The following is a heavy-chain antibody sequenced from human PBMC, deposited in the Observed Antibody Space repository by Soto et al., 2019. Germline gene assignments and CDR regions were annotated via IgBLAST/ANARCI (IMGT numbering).Heavy chain of an antibody. Sequence: EVQLVESGGGLVKPGGSLRLSCAASGFTFIDAWMNWVRQAPGKGLEWVGRIKSKTDGGTTDYAAPVKGRFTISRDDLKNTPYLHMNTLEIEETAGYYCGREGAWGQGTLVTGSS. CDR3: GREGA. CDR1: GFTFIDAW. V-gene: IGHV3-15*01. CDR2: IKSKTDGGTT. D-gene: IGHD1-26*01. J-gene: IGHJ4*02.